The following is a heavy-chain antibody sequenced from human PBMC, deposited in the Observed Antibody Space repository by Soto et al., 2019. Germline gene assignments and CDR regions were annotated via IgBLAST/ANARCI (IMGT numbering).Heavy chain of an antibody. CDR1: GYTFTGYY. D-gene: IGHD3-3*01. Sequence: QVQLVQSGAEVKKPGASVKVSCKASGYTFTGYYMHWVRQAPGQGLAWMGWINPNSGGTNYAQKFHGRVPMTRDTSISTAYMELSRLRSDDTAVYYCARVPLNTSFWSGYLSYYYGMDVWGQGTTVTVSS. CDR3: ARVPLNTSFWSGYLSYYYGMDV. V-gene: IGHV1-2*02. CDR2: INPNSGGT. J-gene: IGHJ6*02.